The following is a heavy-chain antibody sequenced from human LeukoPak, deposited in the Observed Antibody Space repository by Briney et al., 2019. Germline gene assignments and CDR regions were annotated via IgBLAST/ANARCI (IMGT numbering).Heavy chain of an antibody. V-gene: IGHV3-9*01. J-gene: IGHJ4*02. CDR3: AKSYYDFWSGPTNLDY. CDR1: GFTFDDYA. D-gene: IGHD3-3*01. Sequence: GGSLRLSCAASGFTFDDYAMHWVRQAPGKGLEWVSGIRWNSGSIGYADSVKGRFTISRDNAKNSLYLQMNSLRAEDTALYYCAKSYYDFWSGPTNLDYWGQGTLVTVSS. CDR2: IRWNSGSI.